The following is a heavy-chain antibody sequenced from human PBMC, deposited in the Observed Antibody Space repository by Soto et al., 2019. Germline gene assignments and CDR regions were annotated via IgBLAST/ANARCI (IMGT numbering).Heavy chain of an antibody. CDR2: INHSGST. CDR3: ARAPKRHCSSTSCYGNWFDP. V-gene: IGHV4-34*01. Sequence: PSETLSLTCAVYGGSFSGYYWSWIRQPPGKGLEWIGEINHSGSTNYNPSLKSRVTISVDTSKNQFSLQLSSVTAADTAVYYCARAPKRHCSSTSCYGNWFDPWGQGTLVTVSS. D-gene: IGHD2-2*01. J-gene: IGHJ5*02. CDR1: GGSFSGYY.